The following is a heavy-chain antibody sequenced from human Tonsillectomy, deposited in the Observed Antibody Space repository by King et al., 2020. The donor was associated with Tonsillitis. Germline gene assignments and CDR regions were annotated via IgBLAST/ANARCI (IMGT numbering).Heavy chain of an antibody. J-gene: IGHJ4*02. D-gene: IGHD2-15*01. Sequence: TLKESGPTLMKPTQTLTLTCTFSGFSLSTSGVGVGWIRQPPGKALEWLALIYWNADKRYSSSLKSRLTITKDTSKNHVVLTMTNMDPVDTATYYCAESRGYWRGGSCYAYYYFDHWGQGTLVTVPS. V-gene: IGHV2-5*01. CDR2: IYWNADK. CDR3: AESRGYWRGGSCYAYYYFDH. CDR1: GFSLSTSGVG.